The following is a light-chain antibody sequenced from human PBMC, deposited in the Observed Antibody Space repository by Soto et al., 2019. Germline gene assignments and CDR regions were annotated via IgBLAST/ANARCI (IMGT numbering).Light chain of an antibody. CDR1: QSVSTN. CDR2: GAS. Sequence: EIVMTQSPATLSVSPGESATLSCRASQSVSTNLAWYQQKPGQAPRLLIYGASTRATGTPARFSGSGSGTGFILTISSLQSEDFAVYYCQQYNNWPWTFGQGTTVEIK. CDR3: QQYNNWPWT. V-gene: IGKV3-15*01. J-gene: IGKJ1*01.